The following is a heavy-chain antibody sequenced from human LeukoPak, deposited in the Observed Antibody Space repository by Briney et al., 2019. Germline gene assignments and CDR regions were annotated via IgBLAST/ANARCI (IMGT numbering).Heavy chain of an antibody. V-gene: IGHV3-33*01. D-gene: IGHD1-26*01. J-gene: IGHJ4*02. Sequence: PGGSLRLSCAASGFTFSSYGMHWVRQAPGKGLEWVAVIWYDGSNKYYADSVKGRFTISRDNSKNTLYLQMNSLRAEDTAVHYCARDLRDWGASYIDYWGQGTLVTVSS. CDR2: IWYDGSNK. CDR1: GFTFSSYG. CDR3: ARDLRDWGASYIDY.